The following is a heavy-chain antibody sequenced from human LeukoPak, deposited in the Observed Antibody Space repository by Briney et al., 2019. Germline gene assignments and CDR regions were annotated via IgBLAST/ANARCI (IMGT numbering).Heavy chain of an antibody. CDR2: IWYDGSNK. D-gene: IGHD3-22*01. CDR1: GFTFSSYG. CDR3: ARDWDYYDSSGPCGY. J-gene: IGHJ4*02. V-gene: IGHV3-33*01. Sequence: GGSLRLPCAASGFTFSSYGMHWVRQAPGKGLEWVAVIWYDGSNKYYADSVKGRFTISRDNSKNTLYLQMNSLRAEDTAVYYCARDWDYYDSSGPCGYWGQGTLVTVSS.